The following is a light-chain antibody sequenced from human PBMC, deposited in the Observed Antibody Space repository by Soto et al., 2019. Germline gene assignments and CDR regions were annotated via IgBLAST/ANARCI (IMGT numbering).Light chain of an antibody. CDR1: QTIWNY. Sequence: DIQMTQSPSSLFASVGDRVTISCRASQTIWNYLNWYQQRPGEAPKLLIHTASSLPGGVPSRFSGSGSGTNFTLTIISLQPEDFATYHCQQSYNIPYPFGQGTRLQIK. CDR3: QQSYNIPYP. V-gene: IGKV1-39*01. CDR2: TAS. J-gene: IGKJ2*01.